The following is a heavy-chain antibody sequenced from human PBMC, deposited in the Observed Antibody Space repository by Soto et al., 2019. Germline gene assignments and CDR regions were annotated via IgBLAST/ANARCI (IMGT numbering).Heavy chain of an antibody. V-gene: IGHV3-66*01. CDR1: GFTVSSNY. CDR2: IYSGGST. CDR3: AREGCSGGSCYSGLEH. Sequence: GESLKISCAASGFTVSSNYMSWVRQAPGKGLEWVSVIYSGGSTYYADSVKGRFTISRHNSKNTLYLQMNSLRAEDTAVYYCAREGCSGGSCYSGLEHWGQGTLVTVSS. D-gene: IGHD2-15*01. J-gene: IGHJ1*01.